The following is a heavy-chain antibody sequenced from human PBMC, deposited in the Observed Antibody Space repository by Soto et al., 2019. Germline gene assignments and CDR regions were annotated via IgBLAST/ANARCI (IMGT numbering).Heavy chain of an antibody. CDR3: ASGGNWFDP. J-gene: IGHJ5*02. CDR2: MYYNGNI. V-gene: IGHV4-59*01. CDR1: GGYISNYY. D-gene: IGHD3-16*01. Sequence: SETLSLTCNVSGGYISNYYWTWVRQSPEKGLEWIGYMYYNGNINYNPSLKSRVTISIDTXKNQFSLTLKSVTAADTAVYYCASGGNWFDPWGQGVLVT.